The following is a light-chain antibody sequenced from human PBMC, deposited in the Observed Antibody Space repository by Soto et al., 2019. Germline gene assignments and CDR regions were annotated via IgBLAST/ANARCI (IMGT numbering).Light chain of an antibody. Sequence: EIVMTQSPATLSVSPGERATLSCRASQSVSSSLSWYQQKPGQSPRLLIYGAATRATSIPARFSGSGSGTEFTLPVDSMQSADIAVYYCQQQNIWPPVTFGQGTRLEIK. CDR2: GAA. J-gene: IGKJ5*01. V-gene: IGKV3-15*01. CDR3: QQQNIWPPVT. CDR1: QSVSSS.